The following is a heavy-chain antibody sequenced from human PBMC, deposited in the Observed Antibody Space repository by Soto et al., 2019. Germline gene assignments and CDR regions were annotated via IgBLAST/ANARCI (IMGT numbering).Heavy chain of an antibody. Sequence: PGGSLRLSCAASGFTSSNYAMSWVRQAPGKGLEWVSTISGSGDSTYYADSVKGRFTISRDNSRNTLYLQMNSLRAEDTAVYYCAKDKGYCSSTSCYGFDYWGQGTLVNVSS. CDR2: ISGSGDST. J-gene: IGHJ4*02. CDR1: GFTSSNYA. V-gene: IGHV3-23*01. D-gene: IGHD2-2*01. CDR3: AKDKGYCSSTSCYGFDY.